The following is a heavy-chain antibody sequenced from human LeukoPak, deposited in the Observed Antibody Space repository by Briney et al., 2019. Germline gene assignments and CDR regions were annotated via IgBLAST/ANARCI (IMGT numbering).Heavy chain of an antibody. V-gene: IGHV3-7*04. J-gene: IGHJ4*02. CDR1: GFTVSSNY. Sequence: PGGSLRLSCAASGFTVSSNYMSWVRQAPGKGLEWVANIKQDGSEKYYVDSVKGRFTISRDNAKNSLYLQMNSLRAEDTAVYYCLRGRFFDYWGQGTLVTVSS. CDR2: IKQDGSEK. CDR3: LRGRFFDY.